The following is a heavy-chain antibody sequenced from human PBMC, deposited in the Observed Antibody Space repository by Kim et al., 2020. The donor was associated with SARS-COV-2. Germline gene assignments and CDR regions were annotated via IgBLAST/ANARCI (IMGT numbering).Heavy chain of an antibody. CDR1: GYTFTSYG. J-gene: IGHJ6*02. CDR3: ARSYGSGSYHLFYYYGMDV. V-gene: IGHV1-18*01. CDR2: ISAYNGNT. Sequence: ASVKVSCKASGYTFTSYGISWVRQAPGQGLEWMGWISAYNGNTNYAQKLQGRVTMTTDTSTSTAYMELRSLRSDDTAVYYCARSYGSGSYHLFYYYGMDVWGQGTTLTVSS. D-gene: IGHD3-10*01.